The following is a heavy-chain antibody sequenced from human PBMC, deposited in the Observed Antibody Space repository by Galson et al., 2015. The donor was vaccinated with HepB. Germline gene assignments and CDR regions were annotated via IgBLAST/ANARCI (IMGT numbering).Heavy chain of an antibody. CDR2: ISSSSSYI. CDR3: ARGGVGATYFDY. CDR1: GFTFSTYS. J-gene: IGHJ4*02. Sequence: SLRLSCAASGFTFSTYSMNWVRQAPGKGLEWVSSISSSSSYICYADSVKGRFTISRDNAKNSLYLQMNSLRAEDTAVYYCARGGVGATYFDYWGQGTLVTVSS. D-gene: IGHD1-26*01. V-gene: IGHV3-21*01.